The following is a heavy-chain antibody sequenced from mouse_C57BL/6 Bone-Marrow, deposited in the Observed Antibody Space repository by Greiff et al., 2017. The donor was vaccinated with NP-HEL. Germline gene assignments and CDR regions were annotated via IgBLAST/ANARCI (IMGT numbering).Heavy chain of an antibody. V-gene: IGHV1-66*01. J-gene: IGHJ4*01. CDR2: IYPGSGNT. D-gene: IGHD4-1*01. CDR3: ARLGRDAMDY. Sequence: VQLQQSGPELVKPGASVKISCKASGYSFTSYYIHWVKQRPGQGLEWIGWIYPGSGNTKYNEKFKGKDTLTADTSSSTAYMQLSSLTSEDSAVYYCARLGRDAMDYWGQGTSVTVSS. CDR1: GYSFTSYY.